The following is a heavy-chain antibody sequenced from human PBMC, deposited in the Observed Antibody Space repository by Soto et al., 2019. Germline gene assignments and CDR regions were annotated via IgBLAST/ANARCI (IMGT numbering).Heavy chain of an antibody. J-gene: IGHJ5*02. CDR3: TRPRGSATWLDP. CDR1: GFTFSDSA. V-gene: IGHV3-73*01. D-gene: IGHD6-25*01. Sequence: EVQLVESGGGLIQPGGSLKLSCAASGFTFSDSAMHWVRQASGKGLEWVGRIRSKANSFATAYGASVKGRFTISRDDSKNTVYLHMTSLKAEDPAFYYCTRPRGSATWLDPWGQGALVTVSS. CDR2: IRSKANSFAT.